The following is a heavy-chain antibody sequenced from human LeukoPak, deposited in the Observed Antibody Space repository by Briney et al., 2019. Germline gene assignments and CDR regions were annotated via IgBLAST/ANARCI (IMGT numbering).Heavy chain of an antibody. CDR2: ISWNSGSI. D-gene: IGHD6-19*01. Sequence: GGSLRLSCAASGFTFDDYAMHWVRQAPGKGLEWVSGISWNSGSIGYADSVKGRFTISRDNAKNSLYLQMNSLRAEDTALYYCAKERRGWAFFDVWGQGTTVTVSS. J-gene: IGHJ6*02. CDR1: GFTFDDYA. V-gene: IGHV3-9*01. CDR3: AKERRGWAFFDV.